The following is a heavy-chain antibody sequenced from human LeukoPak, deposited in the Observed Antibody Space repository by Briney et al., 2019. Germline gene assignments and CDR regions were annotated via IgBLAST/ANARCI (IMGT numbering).Heavy chain of an antibody. J-gene: IGHJ5*02. CDR2: IYYSGST. CDR1: GGSISGYY. V-gene: IGHV4-59*01. CDR3: ARGAGYYAS. Sequence: SETLSLTCTVSGGSISGYYWSWIRQPPGKGLEWIGYIYYSGSTNYNPSLKSRVTISVDTSKNQFSLKLSSVTAADTAVYYCARGAGYYASWGQGTLVTVSS. D-gene: IGHD3-9*01.